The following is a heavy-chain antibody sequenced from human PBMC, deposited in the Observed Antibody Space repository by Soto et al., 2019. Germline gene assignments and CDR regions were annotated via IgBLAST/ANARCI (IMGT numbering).Heavy chain of an antibody. J-gene: IGHJ4*02. Sequence: EVQLLESGGGLLQPGGSLRLSCAASGFDFSNFAMSWVRQSPGGGLEWVSSISGGGGGTYYADSVKGRFTISRDNSKNRLHLQMNSLRGKDRAQYYCAQGRHYDIVTGYHDFDSWGQGTLVTVSS. V-gene: IGHV3-23*01. D-gene: IGHD3-9*01. CDR3: AQGRHYDIVTGYHDFDS. CDR2: ISGGGGGT. CDR1: GFDFSNFA.